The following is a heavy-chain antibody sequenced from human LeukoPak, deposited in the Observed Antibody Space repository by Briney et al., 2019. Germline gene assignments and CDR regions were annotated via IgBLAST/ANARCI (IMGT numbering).Heavy chain of an antibody. Sequence: GGSLRLSCAASGFTFSSYGMHWVRQAPGKGLEWVAVIWYDGSNKYYADSVEGRFTISRDNSKNTLYLQMNSLRAEDTAVYYCARDLGTKSGYPFIWGQGTLVTVSS. CDR1: GFTFSSYG. J-gene: IGHJ4*02. CDR3: ARDLGTKSGYPFI. D-gene: IGHD3-3*01. CDR2: IWYDGSNK. V-gene: IGHV3-33*01.